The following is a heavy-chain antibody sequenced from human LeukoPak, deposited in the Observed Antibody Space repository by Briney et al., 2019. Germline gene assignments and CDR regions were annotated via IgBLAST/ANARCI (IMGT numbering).Heavy chain of an antibody. CDR2: ISAYNGNT. CDR3: ARDPHYDILTGYFNSYGMDV. Sequence: ASVKVSRKASGYTFTSYGISWVRQAPGQGLEWMGWISAYNGNTNYAQKLQGRVTMTTDTSTSTAYMELRSLRSDDTAVYYCARDPHYDILTGYFNSYGMDVWGQGTTVTVSS. J-gene: IGHJ6*02. CDR1: GYTFTSYG. D-gene: IGHD3-9*01. V-gene: IGHV1-18*01.